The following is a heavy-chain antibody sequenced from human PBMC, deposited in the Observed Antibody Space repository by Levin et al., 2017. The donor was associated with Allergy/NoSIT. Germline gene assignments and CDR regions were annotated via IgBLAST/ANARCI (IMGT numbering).Heavy chain of an antibody. CDR2: INHSGST. J-gene: IGHJ4*02. Sequence: ASETLSLTCAVYGGSFSGYYWSWIRQPPGKGLEWIGEINHSGSTNYNPSLKSRVTISVDTSKNQFSLKLSSVTAADTAVYYCARKGYSSSESFDYWGQGTLVTVSS. V-gene: IGHV4-34*01. D-gene: IGHD6-13*01. CDR1: GGSFSGYY. CDR3: ARKGYSSSESFDY.